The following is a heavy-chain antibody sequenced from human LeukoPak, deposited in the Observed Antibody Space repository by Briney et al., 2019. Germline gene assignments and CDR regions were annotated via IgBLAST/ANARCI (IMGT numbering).Heavy chain of an antibody. D-gene: IGHD5-18*01. CDR3: ARLDGYSYGYDNWFDP. CDR2: IYYSGST. V-gene: IGHV4-39*01. Sequence: GSLRLSCAASGFTFSSYEMNWVRQAPGKGLEWIGSIYYSGSTYYNPSLKSRVTISVDTSKNQFSLKLSSVTAADTAVYYCARLDGYSYGYDNWFDPWGQGTLVTVSS. J-gene: IGHJ5*02. CDR1: GFTFSSYE.